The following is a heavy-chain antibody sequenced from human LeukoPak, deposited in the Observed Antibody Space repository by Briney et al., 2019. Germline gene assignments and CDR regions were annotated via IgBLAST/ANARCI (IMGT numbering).Heavy chain of an antibody. CDR2: ISSSSSTI. J-gene: IGHJ3*02. V-gene: IGHV3-48*01. Sequence: TGGSLRLSCAASGFTFSSYSMNWVRQAPGKGLEWVSYISSSSSTIYYADSVKGRFTISRDNAKNSLYLQMNSLRAEDTAVYYCARDNKVVVGTHAFDIWGQGTMVTVSS. CDR1: GFTFSSYS. D-gene: IGHD3-22*01. CDR3: ARDNKVVVGTHAFDI.